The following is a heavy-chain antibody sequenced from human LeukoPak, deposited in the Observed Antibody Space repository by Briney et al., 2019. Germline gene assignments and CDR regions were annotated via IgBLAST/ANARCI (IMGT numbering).Heavy chain of an antibody. D-gene: IGHD1-26*01. J-gene: IGHJ5*02. Sequence: SVKVSCMASGGTFSSYAISWVRQAPGQGLEWMGGIIPIFGTANYAQKFQGRVTITADESTSTAYMELSSLRSEDTAVYYCARWVVGAPRFDPWGQGTLVTVSS. CDR3: ARWVVGAPRFDP. V-gene: IGHV1-69*13. CDR2: IIPIFGTA. CDR1: GGTFSSYA.